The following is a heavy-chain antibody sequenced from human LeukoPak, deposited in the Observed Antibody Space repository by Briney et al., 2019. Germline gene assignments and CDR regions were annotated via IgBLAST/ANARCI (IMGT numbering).Heavy chain of an antibody. CDR3: ARASWISPADAVW. V-gene: IGHV3-23*01. Sequence: GGSLRLSCAASGFFFTNYAMSGVRQAPARGPEGLSSMKSGSETCSADAVKCPFTLSRADSRNTVSLQQNKLRVEDTAIYYCARASWISPADAVWWGQGTQVSVSS. CDR2: MKSGSET. D-gene: IGHD2-2*03. CDR1: GFFFTNYA. J-gene: IGHJ4*02.